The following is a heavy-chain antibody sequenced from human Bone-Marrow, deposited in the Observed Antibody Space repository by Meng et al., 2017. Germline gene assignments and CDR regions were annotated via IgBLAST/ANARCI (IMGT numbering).Heavy chain of an antibody. J-gene: IGHJ3*02. CDR2: INPSGGST. V-gene: IGHV1-46*01. D-gene: IGHD3-10*01. CDR1: GYTFTSYY. Sequence: ASVKVSCKASGYTFTSYYMHWVRQAPGQGLEWMGIINPSGGSTSYAQKFQGRVTMTRDTSTSTVYMELSSLRSEDTAVYYCARDDAKLNDAFDIWGQGTMVTRLL. CDR3: ARDDAKLNDAFDI.